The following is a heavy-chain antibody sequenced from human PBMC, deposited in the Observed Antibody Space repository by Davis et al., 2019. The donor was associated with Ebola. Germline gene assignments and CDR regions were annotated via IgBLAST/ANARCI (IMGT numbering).Heavy chain of an antibody. J-gene: IGHJ4*02. CDR2: INTNTGNP. CDR1: GYTFTSYA. CDR3: ARRGSSGWYYYFDY. D-gene: IGHD6-19*01. Sequence: ASVKVSCKASGYTFTSYAMNWVRQAPGQGLEWMGWINTNTGNPTYAQGFTGRFVFSLDTSVSTAYLQISSLKAEDTAVYYCARRGSSGWYYYFDYWGQGTLVTVSS. V-gene: IGHV7-4-1*02.